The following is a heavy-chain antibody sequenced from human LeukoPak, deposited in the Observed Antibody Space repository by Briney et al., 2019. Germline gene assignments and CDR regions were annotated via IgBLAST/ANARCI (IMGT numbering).Heavy chain of an antibody. CDR2: IAGGDDR. D-gene: IGHD2-15*01. J-gene: IGHJ6*02. CDR3: ARDGNVVVVAATHDYYYGMDV. CDR1: GFIFSPYA. Sequence: GGSLRLSCAASGFIFSPYAMSWVRQAPGKGLEWVAGIAGGDDRFYADSVKGRFSISRDNSKNTVDLQMNSLRVEDTAVYYCARDGNVVVVAATHDYYYGMDVWGQGTTVTVSS. V-gene: IGHV3-23*01.